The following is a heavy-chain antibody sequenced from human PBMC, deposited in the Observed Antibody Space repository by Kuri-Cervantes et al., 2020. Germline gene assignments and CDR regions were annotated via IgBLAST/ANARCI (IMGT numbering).Heavy chain of an antibody. V-gene: IGHV4-4*02. J-gene: IGHJ3*02. CDR1: GGSISSSNW. D-gene: IGHD3-10*01. CDR3: ARDQRYYGSGSDAFDI. Sequence: SETLSLTCAVSGGSISSSNWWSWARQPPGKGLEWIGEIYHSGSTNYNPSLKSRVTISVDKSKNQFSLKLSSVTAADTAVYYCARDQRYYGSGSDAFDIWGQGTMVTVSS. CDR2: IYHSGST.